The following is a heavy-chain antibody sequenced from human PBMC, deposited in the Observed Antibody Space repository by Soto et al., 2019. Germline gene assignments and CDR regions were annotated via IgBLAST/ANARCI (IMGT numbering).Heavy chain of an antibody. D-gene: IGHD3-22*01. J-gene: IGHJ4*02. CDR3: ARYYDSSGYYYDY. Sequence: PGGSLRLSCAASGFTFSSYGMHWVRQAPGKGLEWVAVIWYDGSNKYYADSVKGRYTISRDNSKNTLYQQMNSLRAEDTAVYYCARYYDSSGYYYDYWGQGTLVTVSS. CDR2: IWYDGSNK. CDR1: GFTFSSYG. V-gene: IGHV3-33*01.